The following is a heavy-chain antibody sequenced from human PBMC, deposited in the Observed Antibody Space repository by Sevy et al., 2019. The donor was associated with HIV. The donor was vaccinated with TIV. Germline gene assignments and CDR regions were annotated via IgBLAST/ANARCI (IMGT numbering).Heavy chain of an antibody. J-gene: IGHJ5*02. CDR2: VSYDGSLK. D-gene: IGHD1-7*01. CDR3: TREAFPELGPNHLYNWFDP. CDR1: GFSFSTYG. Sequence: GGSLRLSCAASGFSFSTYGMHWARQAPGKGLEWVAAVSYDGSLKFYADSVKGRFTISRDNSKNTLYLQMNSLRGEDTALYYCTREAFPELGPNHLYNWFDPWGQGTLVTVSS. V-gene: IGHV3-30*03.